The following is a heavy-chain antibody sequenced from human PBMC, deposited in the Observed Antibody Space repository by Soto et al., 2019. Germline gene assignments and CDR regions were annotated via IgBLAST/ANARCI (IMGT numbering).Heavy chain of an antibody. V-gene: IGHV1-8*01. CDR3: ARGWDFWSGYRHLFDY. CDR1: GYTFTSYD. J-gene: IGHJ4*02. Sequence: QVQLVQSGAEVTKPGASVKVSCKASGYTFTSYDINWVRQATGQGLEWMGWMNPNSGNTGYAQKFQGRVTMTRNTSISTAYMELSSLRSEDTAVYYCARGWDFWSGYRHLFDYWGQGTLVTVSS. D-gene: IGHD3-3*01. CDR2: MNPNSGNT.